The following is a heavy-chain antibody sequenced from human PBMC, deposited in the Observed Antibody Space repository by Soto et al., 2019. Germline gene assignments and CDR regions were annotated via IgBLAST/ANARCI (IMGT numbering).Heavy chain of an antibody. J-gene: IGHJ4*02. CDR3: ARDFSGTMDY. Sequence: ASVKVSCKASGYTLTNYYMHWVRQAPGQGLEWMGIIYPSGGSTRNAQKFQGRVTMTRDTSTSTVYMELSSLRSEDTAVYYCARDFSGTMDYWGRGTLVTVS. CDR1: GYTLTNYY. D-gene: IGHD1-7*01. V-gene: IGHV1-46*01. CDR2: IYPSGGST.